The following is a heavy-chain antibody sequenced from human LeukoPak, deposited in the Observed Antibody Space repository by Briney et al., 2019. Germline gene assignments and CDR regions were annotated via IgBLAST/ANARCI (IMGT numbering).Heavy chain of an antibody. CDR1: GGSIRSNNYY. J-gene: IGHJ4*02. CDR2: IYYTGST. D-gene: IGHD5-24*01. CDR3: ARRGGSGMAD. Sequence: SETLSLTCGVSGGSIRSNNYYWGWIRQPPGKGLEWIATIYYTGSTYYNPSLKSRATIAINTSRNQFSLKLNSVTAADTAVYYCARRGGSGMADWGQGTLVTVSS. V-gene: IGHV4-39*01.